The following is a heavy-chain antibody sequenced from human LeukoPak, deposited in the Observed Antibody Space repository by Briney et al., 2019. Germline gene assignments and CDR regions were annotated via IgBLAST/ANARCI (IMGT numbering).Heavy chain of an antibody. CDR2: ISDSGTT. V-gene: IGHV4-59*01. D-gene: IGHD3-10*01. CDR3: ARDFMVRGDQVNYYYYYMDV. Sequence: SETLSLTCTVSGGSISNYYWSWVRQPPGKGLEWIGYISDSGTTSYNPSLKNRVTTSLGTSKNQFSLQLRSVTAADTAVYYCARDFMVRGDQVNYYYYYMDVWGTGATITVSS. J-gene: IGHJ6*03. CDR1: GGSISNYY.